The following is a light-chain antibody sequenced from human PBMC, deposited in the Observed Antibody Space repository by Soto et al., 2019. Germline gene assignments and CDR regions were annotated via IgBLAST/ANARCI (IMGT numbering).Light chain of an antibody. CDR2: ATS. J-gene: IGKJ5*01. Sequence: EIVLTQSPATLYVSPGETVSLSCRASQSVSNKLAWFQQKPGQAPRLLMSATSTRATGIPARFSGSGSGADFTLTISSLEPEDFAVYYCQQRSNWPPITFGQGTRLEIK. CDR3: QQRSNWPPIT. V-gene: IGKV3-11*01. CDR1: QSVSNK.